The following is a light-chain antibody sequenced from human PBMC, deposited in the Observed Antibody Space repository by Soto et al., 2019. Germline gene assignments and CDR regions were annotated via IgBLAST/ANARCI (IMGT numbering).Light chain of an antibody. CDR2: SNN. CDR1: SSNIGAGYD. V-gene: IGLV1-44*01. CDR3: AAWDESLNGFYV. Sequence: QSVLTQPPSVSGAPGQRVTISCTGSSSNIGAGYDVHWYQHLPGTAPTLLIFSNNQRPSGVPARFSGSKSGTSASLAISGLQSGDEGDYYCAAWDESLNGFYVFGTGTKVTVL. J-gene: IGLJ1*01.